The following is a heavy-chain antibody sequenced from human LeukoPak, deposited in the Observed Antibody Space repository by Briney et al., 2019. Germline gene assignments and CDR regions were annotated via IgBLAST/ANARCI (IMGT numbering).Heavy chain of an antibody. D-gene: IGHD3-3*01. V-gene: IGHV4-59*11. CDR2: IYYSGST. CDR3: ARAASYDFWSGYGNYYYYYMDV. CDR1: GGSISSHY. J-gene: IGHJ6*03. Sequence: PSETLSLTCTVSGGSISSHYWSWIRQPPGKGLEWVGYIYYSGSTNYNPSLKSRVTISVDTSKNQFSLKLSSVTAADTAVYYCARAASYDFWSGYGNYYYYYMDVWGKGTTVTVSS.